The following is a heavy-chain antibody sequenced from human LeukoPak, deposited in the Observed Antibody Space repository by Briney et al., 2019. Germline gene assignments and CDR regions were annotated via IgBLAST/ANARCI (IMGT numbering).Heavy chain of an antibody. D-gene: IGHD3-16*01. Sequence: SETLSLTCTVSGYPISSGYYWGWIRQPPGKGLEWIGSIYHYGSTYYNPSLKSRVTISVDTSKNQFSLKLSSVTAADTAVYYCARDPLYDYVWGSYPFNFDYWGQGTLVTVSS. J-gene: IGHJ4*02. CDR1: GYPISSGYY. CDR3: ARDPLYDYVWGSYPFNFDY. V-gene: IGHV4-38-2*02. CDR2: IYHYGST.